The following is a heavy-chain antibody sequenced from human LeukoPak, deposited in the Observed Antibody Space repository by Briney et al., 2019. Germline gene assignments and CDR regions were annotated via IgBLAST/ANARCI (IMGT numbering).Heavy chain of an antibody. Sequence: SETLSLTCAVYGGSFSGYYWSWIRQPPGKGLEWIGEINHSGSTNYSPSLKSRVTISVDTSKNQFSLKLSSVTAADTAVYYCARNGINWTRYYYYYGMDVWGQGTTVTVSS. D-gene: IGHD1-20*01. CDR1: GGSFSGYY. V-gene: IGHV4-34*01. J-gene: IGHJ6*02. CDR2: INHSGST. CDR3: ARNGINWTRYYYYYGMDV.